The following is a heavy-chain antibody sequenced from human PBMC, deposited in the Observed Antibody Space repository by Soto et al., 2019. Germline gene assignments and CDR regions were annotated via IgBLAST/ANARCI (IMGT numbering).Heavy chain of an antibody. CDR3: ARVPIAGDYDMLTGEIDF. J-gene: IGHJ4*02. CDR2: ISDYKGKT. CDR1: GYNFFSYG. D-gene: IGHD3-9*01. V-gene: IGHV1-18*01. Sequence: QVQLVQSGAEVKKPGASVKVSCKASGYNFFSYGIGWVRQAPGQGLEWMGWISDYKGKTYYAQKFQGRVTMTTDRSASTAYMDLRSLKSDDTAVYYCARVPIAGDYDMLTGEIDFWGQGTRVTVSS.